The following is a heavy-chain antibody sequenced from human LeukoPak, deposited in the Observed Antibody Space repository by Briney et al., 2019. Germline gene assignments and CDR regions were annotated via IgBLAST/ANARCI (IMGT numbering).Heavy chain of an antibody. D-gene: IGHD3-16*01. V-gene: IGHV3-23*01. CDR2: ISGSGDNT. Sequence: PGGSLRLSCAASGFTFSSYAMSWVRQVPGKGLEWVSVISGSGDNTYYADSVKGRFTISRDNSKNMLYLQMNSLRAEDTAVYFCARERGGFTVACYFDYWGQGTLVTVSP. CDR1: GFTFSSYA. CDR3: ARERGGFTVACYFDY. J-gene: IGHJ4*02.